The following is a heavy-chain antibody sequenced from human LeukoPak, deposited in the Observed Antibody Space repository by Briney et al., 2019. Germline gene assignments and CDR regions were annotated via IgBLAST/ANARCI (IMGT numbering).Heavy chain of an antibody. Sequence: GRSLRLSCAASGFTFSSYGMHWVRQAPGKGLEWVAFIRYDGSNKYYADSVKGRFTISRDNSKNTLYLQMNSLRAEDTAVYYCANIRGYSLRSPLAYWGQGTLVTVSS. CDR1: GFTFSSYG. CDR3: ANIRGYSLRSPLAY. CDR2: IRYDGSNK. J-gene: IGHJ4*02. V-gene: IGHV3-30*02. D-gene: IGHD5-18*01.